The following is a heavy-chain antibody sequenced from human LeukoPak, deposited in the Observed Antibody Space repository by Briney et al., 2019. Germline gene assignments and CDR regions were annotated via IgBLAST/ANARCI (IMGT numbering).Heavy chain of an antibody. CDR3: PKSTDVQRRFDY. Sequence: GGSLRLSCAASGFTFSSYAMSWVRQAPGKGLEWVSAISGSGGSTYYADSVKGRFTISRDNSKNTLYLQMNSLRAEDTAVYYFPKSTDVQRRFDYWGQGTLVTVSS. D-gene: IGHD2-2*01. CDR1: GFTFSSYA. J-gene: IGHJ4*02. CDR2: ISGSGGST. V-gene: IGHV3-23*01.